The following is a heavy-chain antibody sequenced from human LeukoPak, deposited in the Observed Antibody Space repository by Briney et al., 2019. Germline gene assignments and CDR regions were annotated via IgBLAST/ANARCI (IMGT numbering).Heavy chain of an antibody. Sequence: SETLSLTCTVSGGSISSSSYYWGWIRQPPGKGLEWIGSIYYSGSTYYNPSLKSRVTISVDTSKNQFSLKLSSVTAADTAVYYCARHSSRYQPGGWFDPWGQGTLVTVSS. CDR1: GGSISSSSYY. D-gene: IGHD3-9*01. V-gene: IGHV4-39*01. CDR3: ARHSSRYQPGGWFDP. CDR2: IYYSGST. J-gene: IGHJ5*02.